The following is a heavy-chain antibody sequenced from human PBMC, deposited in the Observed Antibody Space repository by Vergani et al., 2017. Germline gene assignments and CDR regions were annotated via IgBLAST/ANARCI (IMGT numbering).Heavy chain of an antibody. CDR2: ISGTAIST. Sequence: EVQLVVSGGGLVNPGGCLPLSCVASGFSLSTYTFNWVRQAPGGGLEWVSAISGTAISTYYAVSVKGRFTISRDNSKNTLSLQMNNLRGEDTAVYYCAKDLGDISIGYYPDSWGQGTLVIVST. V-gene: IGHV3-23*04. CDR3: AKDLGDISIGYYPDS. D-gene: IGHD3-9*01. J-gene: IGHJ4*02. CDR1: GFSLSTYT.